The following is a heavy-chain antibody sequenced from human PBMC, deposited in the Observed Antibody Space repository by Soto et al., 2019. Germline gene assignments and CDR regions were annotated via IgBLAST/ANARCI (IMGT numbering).Heavy chain of an antibody. CDR3: AHHYQTTPQAQGGKGWFDP. J-gene: IGHJ5*02. CDR2: IYWDDDK. D-gene: IGHD1-1*01. V-gene: IGHV2-5*02. Sequence: QITLRESGPTLVKPTQTLTLTCTFSGFSLRTTAVGVGWIRQPPGKALEWLALIYWDDDKLYNPSLNSRLTITKDTSKNQVVLTMTNVDPVDTATYYCAHHYQTTPQAQGGKGWFDPWGQGTLVTVSS. CDR1: GFSLRTTAVG.